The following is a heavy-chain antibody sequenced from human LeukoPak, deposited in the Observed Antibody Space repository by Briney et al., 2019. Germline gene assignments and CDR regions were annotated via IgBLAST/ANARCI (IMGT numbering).Heavy chain of an antibody. CDR3: ARVCGITIFGVVIRQNYFDY. J-gene: IGHJ4*02. D-gene: IGHD3-3*01. CDR2: TYYRSTWYN. CDR1: GDSVSSNSVT. Sequence: SQTLSLTCAISGDSVSSNSVTWNWVRQSPSRGLEWLGRTYYRSTWYNDYAVSVRGRITVNPGTSKNQFSLKLSSVTAADTAVYYCARVCGITIFGVVIRQNYFDYWGQGTLVTVSS. V-gene: IGHV6-1*01.